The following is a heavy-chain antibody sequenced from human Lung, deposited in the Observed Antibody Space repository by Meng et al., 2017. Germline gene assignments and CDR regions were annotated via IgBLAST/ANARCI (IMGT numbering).Heavy chain of an antibody. CDR2: FYQGGDT. CDR3: ANWIYSCGWQ. Sequence: GSRGGRGKPSGTLSRTVGTSMRSIRGIHWCTWVRQPPGKGPEWIGEFYQGGDTNYHPSIKSRVTIAIDRSKNQFSLKLSSVTAADTAVYYCANWIYSCGWQWGQGTLVTVSS. V-gene: IGHV4-4*02. J-gene: IGHJ4*02. CDR1: MRSIRGIHW. D-gene: IGHD6-19*01.